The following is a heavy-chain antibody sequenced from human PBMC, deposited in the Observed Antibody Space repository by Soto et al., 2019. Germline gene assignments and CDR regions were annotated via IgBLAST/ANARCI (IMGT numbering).Heavy chain of an antibody. V-gene: IGHV4-59*01. Sequence: QVQLQESGPGLVKPSETLSLTCTVSGGSISSYYWSWIRQPPGKGLEWIGYIYYSGSTNYNPSLKSRVTISVDTSKNQFSLKLSSVTAADTAVYYCARDEADEYFQHWGQDTLVTVSS. CDR3: ARDEADEYFQH. J-gene: IGHJ1*01. CDR2: IYYSGST. CDR1: GGSISSYY. D-gene: IGHD2-15*01.